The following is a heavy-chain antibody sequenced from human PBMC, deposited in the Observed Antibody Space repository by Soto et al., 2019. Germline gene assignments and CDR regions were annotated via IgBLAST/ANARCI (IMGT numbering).Heavy chain of an antibody. CDR3: TRRRFGARGVTTMDV. D-gene: IGHD3-10*01. CDR2: IYSSGST. CDR1: GGSIGGSNYF. Sequence: AETLSLTFTVSGGSIGGSNYFWGWIRQSPGTGLEWLGTIYSSGSTYYSPSPKSRITMSLDTSKNQFSLNLRSVTATDTAVYYCTRRRFGARGVTTMDVWGPGTTVTVSS. V-gene: IGHV4-39*01. J-gene: IGHJ6*02.